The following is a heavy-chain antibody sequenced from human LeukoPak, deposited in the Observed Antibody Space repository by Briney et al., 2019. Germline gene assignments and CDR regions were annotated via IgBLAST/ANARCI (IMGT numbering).Heavy chain of an antibody. Sequence: SETLSLTCTVSGGSISSYYWSWIRQPAGKGLEWIGRIYTSGSINYNPSLKSRVTMSVDTSKNQFSLKLSSVTAADTAVYYCARVRRYFDWLLPDYWGQGTLVTVSS. V-gene: IGHV4-4*07. CDR2: IYTSGSI. CDR3: ARVRRYFDWLLPDY. J-gene: IGHJ4*02. D-gene: IGHD3-9*01. CDR1: GGSISSYY.